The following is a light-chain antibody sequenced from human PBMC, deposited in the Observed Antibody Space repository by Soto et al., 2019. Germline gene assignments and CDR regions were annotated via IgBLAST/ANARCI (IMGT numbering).Light chain of an antibody. CDR3: QQSYTPPVT. J-gene: IGKJ5*01. CDR1: QSIDTY. CDR2: GAS. Sequence: DIQMTQSPSSLSASVGDRVTITCRASQSIDTYLDWYQQKPGKAPNLLIYGASSLQSGVPLRFSGSGSGTDFTLTITSLDPEDFVTYYCQQSYTPPVTFGQGTRPEIK. V-gene: IGKV1-39*01.